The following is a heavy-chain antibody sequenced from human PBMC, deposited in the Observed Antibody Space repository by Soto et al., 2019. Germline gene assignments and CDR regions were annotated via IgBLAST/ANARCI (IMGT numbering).Heavy chain of an antibody. Sequence: QVQLVQSGAEVKKPGASVRISCRASGYSFTSTYVHWVRQAPGQGPEWMGIINPAGGTTYYAQKFKGRLTKTSDTSTDTVFMDLNDLTSEDTAVYFCALKVVTYYDNWGQGTLLTVSS. CDR1: GYSFTSTY. CDR3: ALKVVTYYDN. CDR2: INPAGGTT. V-gene: IGHV1-46*01. J-gene: IGHJ4*02. D-gene: IGHD2-21*02.